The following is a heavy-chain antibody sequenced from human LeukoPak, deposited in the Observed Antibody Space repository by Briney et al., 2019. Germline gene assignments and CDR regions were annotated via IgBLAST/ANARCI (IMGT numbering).Heavy chain of an antibody. V-gene: IGHV4-34*01. Sequence: SSETLSLTCAVYGGSFSGYYWSWIRQPPGKGLEWIGEINHSGSTNYNPSLKSRVTISVDTSKNQFSLKLSSVAAADTAVYYCAREVSDYYDSSGYAEYYYYGMDVWGQGTTVTVSS. CDR2: INHSGST. D-gene: IGHD3-22*01. CDR1: GGSFSGYY. J-gene: IGHJ6*02. CDR3: AREVSDYYDSSGYAEYYYYGMDV.